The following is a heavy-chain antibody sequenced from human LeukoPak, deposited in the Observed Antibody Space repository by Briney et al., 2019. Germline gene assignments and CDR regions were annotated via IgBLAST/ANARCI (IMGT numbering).Heavy chain of an antibody. Sequence: PGGSLRLSCAASGFTFSSYAMSWVRQAPGKGLEWVSAISGGGGSTYYADSVKGRFTISRDNSKNTLYLQMNSLRAEDTAVYYCAKIGGWYEEGLDYFDYWGQGTLVTVSS. CDR3: AKIGGWYEEGLDYFDY. D-gene: IGHD6-19*01. CDR1: GFTFSSYA. J-gene: IGHJ4*02. V-gene: IGHV3-23*01. CDR2: ISGGGGST.